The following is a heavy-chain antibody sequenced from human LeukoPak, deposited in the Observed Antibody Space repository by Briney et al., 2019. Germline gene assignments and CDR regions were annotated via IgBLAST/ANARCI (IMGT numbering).Heavy chain of an antibody. Sequence: ASVKVSCKASGYTFSSHDIYWVRQAPGQGLEWMGWISAYNGNTNYAQKLQGRVTMTTDTSTSTAYMELRSLRSDDTAVYYCAKAALGVRKLYYFDYWGQGTLVTVSS. J-gene: IGHJ4*02. CDR3: AKAALGVRKLYYFDY. CDR1: GYTFSSHD. V-gene: IGHV1-18*01. D-gene: IGHD3-16*01. CDR2: ISAYNGNT.